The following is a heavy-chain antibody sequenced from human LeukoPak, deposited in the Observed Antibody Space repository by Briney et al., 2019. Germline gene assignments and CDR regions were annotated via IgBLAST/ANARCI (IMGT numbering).Heavy chain of an antibody. J-gene: IGHJ3*02. Sequence: PGGSLRLSCAASGFTFSSYWMHWVRQPPGKGLVWVSRINRDGSSTSYADSVKGRFTISRDNAKNTLYLQMNSLRAEDTAVYYCARDFCSGGSCYPDAFDIWGQGTMVTVSS. D-gene: IGHD2-15*01. V-gene: IGHV3-74*01. CDR2: INRDGSST. CDR3: ARDFCSGGSCYPDAFDI. CDR1: GFTFSSYW.